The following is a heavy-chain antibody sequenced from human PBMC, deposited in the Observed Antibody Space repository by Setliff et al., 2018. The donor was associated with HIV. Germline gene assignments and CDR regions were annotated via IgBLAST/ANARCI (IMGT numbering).Heavy chain of an antibody. Sequence: PSETLSLTCTVSGGSISTGVYYWSWIRQPADKALEWIGRISASGSTNYNPSLESRVTISEDTSKNQFSLKLSSVTAADTAVYYCARHSPSDYWGQGTLVTVSS. CDR3: ARHSPSDY. CDR1: GGSISTGVYY. J-gene: IGHJ4*02. CDR2: ISASGST. V-gene: IGHV4-61*02.